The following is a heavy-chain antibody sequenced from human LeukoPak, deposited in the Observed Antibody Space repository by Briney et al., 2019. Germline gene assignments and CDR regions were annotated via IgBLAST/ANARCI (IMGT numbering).Heavy chain of an antibody. CDR3: ARALSTGGRIDY. J-gene: IGHJ4*02. Sequence: GGSLRLSCAAPGFTFSNYGMHWVRQAPGKGLEWVAVINYDGSNKYYAESVKGRFTIARDNSKSTLYLQMNSLRVEDTAVYYCARALSTGGRIDYWGQGTLVTVSS. CDR2: INYDGSNK. V-gene: IGHV3-33*01. CDR1: GFTFSNYG. D-gene: IGHD2-8*02.